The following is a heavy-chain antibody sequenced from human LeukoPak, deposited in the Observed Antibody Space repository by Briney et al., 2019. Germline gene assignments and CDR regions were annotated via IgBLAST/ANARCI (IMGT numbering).Heavy chain of an antibody. CDR1: GFTFGTYA. CDR3: ARSEQQDFGDYEFDY. D-gene: IGHD4-17*01. V-gene: IGHV3-64*01. J-gene: IGHJ4*02. CDR2: ISSDGDST. Sequence: PGGSLRLSCAASGFTFGTYAMHWVRQAPGKGLEYVSAISSDGDSTYYANSVKGRFTISRDNSKNTLYLQMGSLRAEDMAVYYCARSEQQDFGDYEFDYWGQGTLVTVSS.